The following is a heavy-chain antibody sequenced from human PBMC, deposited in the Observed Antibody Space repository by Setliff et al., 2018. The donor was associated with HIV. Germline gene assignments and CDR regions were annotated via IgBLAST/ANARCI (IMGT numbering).Heavy chain of an antibody. J-gene: IGHJ6*03. D-gene: IGHD3-16*02. CDR1: DGSISSTNHY. V-gene: IGHV4-39*02. CDR2: VHYSGST. Sequence: SETLSLTCTVSDGSISSTNHYWGWIRQSPGKRLECIGTVHYSGSTYYNPSLKSRLTISVDTSTNHFSLKLSSVAAADTAVYYCARLVGYYRSDNANYYYMDVWGKGTTVTVSS. CDR3: ARLVGYYRSDNANYYYMDV.